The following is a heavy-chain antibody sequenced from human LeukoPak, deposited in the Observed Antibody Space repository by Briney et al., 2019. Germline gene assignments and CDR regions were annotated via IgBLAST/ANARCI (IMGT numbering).Heavy chain of an antibody. CDR2: IYYSGST. D-gene: IGHD5-18*01. V-gene: IGHV4-59*01. CDR3: ARMLADTAMVNWFDP. J-gene: IGHJ5*02. CDR1: GGSISSYY. Sequence: SETLSLTCSVSGGSISSYYWSWIRQPPGKGLEWIGYIYYSGSTNYNPSLKRRVTISVDTSKHQFSLKLSSVTAADTAVYYCARMLADTAMVNWFDPWGQGTLVTVSS.